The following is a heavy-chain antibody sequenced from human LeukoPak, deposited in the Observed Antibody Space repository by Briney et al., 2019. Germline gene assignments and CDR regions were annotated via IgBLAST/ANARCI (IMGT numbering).Heavy chain of an antibody. D-gene: IGHD2/OR15-2a*01. CDR3: AGHHPRNTVDF. CDR1: GGSISSYY. Sequence: PSETLSLTCTVSGGSISSYYWSWIRQPPGKGLEWIAYISDIGSINYNPSLKGRVTISLDTSKNQFSLKLSSVTAADTAVYYCAGHHPRNTVDFWGQRTLVTVSS. V-gene: IGHV4-59*08. J-gene: IGHJ4*02. CDR2: ISDIGSI.